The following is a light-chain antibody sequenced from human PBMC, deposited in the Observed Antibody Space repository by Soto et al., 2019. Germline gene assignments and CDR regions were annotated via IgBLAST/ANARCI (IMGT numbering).Light chain of an antibody. CDR3: HQYNSWPYT. Sequence: EIVMTQSPATLSLSPGERATLSCRASQSVNINLAWYQQRPGQAPRVLIYAASTRATGVPDRFSGSGSGTEFTLTISSLQPEDFAVHYCHQYNSWPYTFGQGTKVERK. J-gene: IGKJ2*01. CDR2: AAS. V-gene: IGKV3-15*01. CDR1: QSVNIN.